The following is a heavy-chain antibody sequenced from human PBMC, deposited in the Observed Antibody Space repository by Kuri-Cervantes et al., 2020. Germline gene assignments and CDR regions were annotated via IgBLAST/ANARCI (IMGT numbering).Heavy chain of an antibody. V-gene: IGHV2-26*01. Sequence: SGPTLVKPTETLTLTCTVSGFSLSNARMGVSWIRQPPGKALEWLAHIFSNDEKSYSTSLKSRLTIPKDTSKSQVVLTMTNMDPVDTATYYCARIIRSSGWYGGRYYFDYWGQGTLVTVSS. J-gene: IGHJ4*02. D-gene: IGHD6-19*01. CDR3: ARIIRSSGWYGGRYYFDY. CDR1: GFSLSNARMG. CDR2: IFSNDEK.